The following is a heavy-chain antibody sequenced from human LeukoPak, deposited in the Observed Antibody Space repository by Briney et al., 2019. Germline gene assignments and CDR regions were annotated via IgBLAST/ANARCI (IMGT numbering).Heavy chain of an antibody. Sequence: SETLSLTCTVSGGSISNYYWSWIRQPPGKGLEWIGYIYYTGSTDYSPSLKSRVSISKDTSKNQFSLKLNSVTAADTAVYYCARDPRGGTSRDNWFDPWGQGTLVTVSS. V-gene: IGHV4-59*01. CDR3: ARDPRGGTSRDNWFDP. CDR2: IYYTGST. CDR1: GGSISNYY. D-gene: IGHD1-1*01. J-gene: IGHJ5*02.